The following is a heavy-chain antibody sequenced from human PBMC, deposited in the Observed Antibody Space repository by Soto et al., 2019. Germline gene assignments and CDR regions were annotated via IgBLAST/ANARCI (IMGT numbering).Heavy chain of an antibody. CDR3: AMVDNFVTPTPQDV. CDR2: ISPYNGNT. V-gene: IGHV1-18*01. Sequence: QVQLVQSGDEVKKPGASVKVSCKASGYIFVNYGIAWVRQAPGQGLEWMGWISPYNGNTHYATKVQGRLTMTTDTTASTAYVDLGSLTSDDTAVYYGAMVDNFVTPTPQDVWGQGTTVTFSS. D-gene: IGHD3-16*02. J-gene: IGHJ6*02. CDR1: GYIFVNYG.